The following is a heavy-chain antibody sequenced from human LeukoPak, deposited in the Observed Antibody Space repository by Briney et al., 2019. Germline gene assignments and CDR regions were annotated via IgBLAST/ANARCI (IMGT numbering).Heavy chain of an antibody. CDR3: ARVDLRYFDWFLSRSFDY. CDR2: INHSGST. Sequence: PSETLSLTCAVYGGSFSGYYWSWIRQPPGKGLEWIGEINHSGSTNYNPSLKSRVTISVDTSKNQFSLKLSSVTAADTAVYYCARVDLRYFDWFLSRSFDYWGQGTLVTVSS. CDR1: GGSFSGYY. D-gene: IGHD3-9*01. V-gene: IGHV4-34*01. J-gene: IGHJ4*02.